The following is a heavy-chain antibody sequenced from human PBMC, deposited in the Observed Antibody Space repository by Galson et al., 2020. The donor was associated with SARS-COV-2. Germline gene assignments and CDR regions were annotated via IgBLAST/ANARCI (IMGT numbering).Heavy chain of an antibody. CDR3: ARFQSGSYDVDYYYYMDV. CDR2: ISSSGSTI. J-gene: IGHJ6*03. CDR1: GFTFSDYY. V-gene: IGHV3-11*04. Sequence: SCAASGFTFSDYYMSWIRQAPGKGLEWVSYISSSGSTIYYADSVKGRFTISRDNAKNSLYLQMNSLRAEDTAVYYCARFQSGSYDVDYYYYMDVWGKGTTVTISS. D-gene: IGHD1-26*01.